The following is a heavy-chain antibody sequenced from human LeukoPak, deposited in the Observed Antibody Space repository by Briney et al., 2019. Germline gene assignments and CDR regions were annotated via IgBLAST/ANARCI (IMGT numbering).Heavy chain of an antibody. J-gene: IGHJ4*02. V-gene: IGHV4-59*01. CDR2: VYYSGST. CDR3: ARGMTEQLDPFDY. Sequence: SETLSLTCTVSGGSISSYYWSWIRQPPGKGLEWIGYVYYSGSTNYNPSLKSRVTISVDTSKNQFSLKLSSVTAADTAVYYCARGMTEQLDPFDYWGQGTLVTVSS. D-gene: IGHD6-6*01. CDR1: GGSISSYY.